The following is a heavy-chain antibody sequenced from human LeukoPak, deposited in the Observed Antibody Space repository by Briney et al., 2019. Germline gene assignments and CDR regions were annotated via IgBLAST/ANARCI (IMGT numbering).Heavy chain of an antibody. Sequence: GRSLRLSCAASGFTFSSYAMHWVRQAPGKGLEWVALISYHGGITYYADSVKGRFTLSRDNSKTTLFLQLNSLRAEDTAVYYCARDSTYYYDSGSSGPHYFDFWGQGTLVTVSS. V-gene: IGHV3-30*01. D-gene: IGHD3-10*01. J-gene: IGHJ4*02. CDR1: GFTFSSYA. CDR3: ARDSTYYYDSGSSGPHYFDF. CDR2: ISYHGGIT.